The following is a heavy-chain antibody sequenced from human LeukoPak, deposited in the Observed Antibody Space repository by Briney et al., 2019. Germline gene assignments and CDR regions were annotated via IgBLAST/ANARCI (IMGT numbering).Heavy chain of an antibody. CDR1: GGSISSYY. V-gene: IGHV4-59*08. D-gene: IGHD3-9*01. J-gene: IGHJ3*02. CDR3: ARGDRTIPYDAFDI. CDR2: IYYSGST. Sequence: SETLSLTCTVSGGSISSYYWSWIRQPPGKGLEWIGYIYYSGSTNYNPSLKSRVTISVDTSKNQFSLKLSSVTAADTAVYYCARGDRTIPYDAFDIWGQGTMVTVSS.